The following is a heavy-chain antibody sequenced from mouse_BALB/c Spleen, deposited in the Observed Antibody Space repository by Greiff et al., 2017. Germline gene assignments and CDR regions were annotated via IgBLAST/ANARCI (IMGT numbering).Heavy chain of an antibody. CDR2: IWAGGST. CDR1: GFSLTSYG. D-gene: IGHD2-14*01. J-gene: IGHJ4*01. V-gene: IGHV2-9*02. CDR3: ARDHYYRYDGRAMDY. Sequence: VKLVESGPGLVAPSQSLSITCTVSGFSLTSYGVHWVRQPPGKGLEWLGVIWAGGSTNYNSALMSRLSISKDNSKSQVFLKMNSLQTDDTAMYYCARDHYYRYDGRAMDYWGQGTSVTVSS.